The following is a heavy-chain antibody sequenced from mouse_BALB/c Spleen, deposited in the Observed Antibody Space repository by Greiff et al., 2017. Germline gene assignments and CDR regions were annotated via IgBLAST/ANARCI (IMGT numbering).Heavy chain of an antibody. CDR2: IWSGGST. D-gene: IGHD1-1*01. Sequence: QVQLKESGPGLVQPSQSLSITCTVSGFSLTSYGVHWVRQSPGKGLEWLGVIWSGGSTDYNAAFISRLSISKDNSKSQVFFKMNSLQANDTARYYCARKSITTVVGGDYFDYWGQGTTLTVSS. V-gene: IGHV2-2*02. CDR1: GFSLTSYG. CDR3: ARKSITTVVGGDYFDY. J-gene: IGHJ2*01.